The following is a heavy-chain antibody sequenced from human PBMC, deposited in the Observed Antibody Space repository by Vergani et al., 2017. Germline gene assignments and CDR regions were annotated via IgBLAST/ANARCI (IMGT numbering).Heavy chain of an antibody. V-gene: IGHV1-69*13. J-gene: IGHJ6*02. D-gene: IGHD3-10*01. CDR2: IISIFGTA. CDR3: ARDRNGYYGSGAYYYGMDV. Sequence: QVQLVQSGAEVKKPGSSVKVSCKASGGTFSSYAISWVRQAPGQGLEWMGRIISIFGTANYAQKFQGRVTITADESTSTAYMELSSLRSEDTAVYYCARDRNGYYGSGAYYYGMDVWGQGTTVTVSS. CDR1: GGTFSSYA.